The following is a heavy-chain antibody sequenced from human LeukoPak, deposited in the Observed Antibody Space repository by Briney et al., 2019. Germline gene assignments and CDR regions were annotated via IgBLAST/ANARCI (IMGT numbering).Heavy chain of an antibody. J-gene: IGHJ4*02. CDR2: ISYDGSNE. CDR1: GFSFNTYG. CDR3: ARCRLRVGLLAFDY. Sequence: PGGSLRLSCAASGFSFNTYGMHWVRQGPGKGLEWVAVISYDGSNEWYADSVKGRFTISRDNSKNTLYLQMNSLRAEDTAVYYCARCRLRVGLLAFDYWGQGTLVTVSS. D-gene: IGHD5/OR15-5a*01. V-gene: IGHV3-30*03.